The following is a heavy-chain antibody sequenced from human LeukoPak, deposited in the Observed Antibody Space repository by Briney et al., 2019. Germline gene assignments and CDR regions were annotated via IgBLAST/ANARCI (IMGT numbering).Heavy chain of an antibody. J-gene: IGHJ4*02. CDR1: GFTFSRSW. CDR3: AREPSQLGIAAAGTFDY. V-gene: IGHV3-7*01. CDR2: MGQDGRDK. Sequence: GGSLRLSCAASGFTFSRSWMSWVRQAPGKGLEWVANMGQDGRDKHDVDSVKGRFIISRDNAKNSLYLQMNSLRAEDTAVYYCAREPSQLGIAAAGTFDYWGQGTLVTVSS. D-gene: IGHD6-13*01.